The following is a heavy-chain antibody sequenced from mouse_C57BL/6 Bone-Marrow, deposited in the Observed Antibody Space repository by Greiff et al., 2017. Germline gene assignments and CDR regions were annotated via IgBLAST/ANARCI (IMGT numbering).Heavy chain of an antibody. CDR1: GYTFTAYY. CDR2: VNPNNGVT. CDR3: ARLRTTVVAYYFDY. D-gene: IGHD1-1*01. Sequence: VQLQQSGPELVKPGASVKISCKASGYTFTAYYMNWVKHSHGQGLEWIGDVNPNNGVTSYNQKFKAKATLTVDKSSSTAYMQLRSLTSEDSAVYYCARLRTTVVAYYFDYWGQGTTLTVSS. V-gene: IGHV1-26*01. J-gene: IGHJ2*01.